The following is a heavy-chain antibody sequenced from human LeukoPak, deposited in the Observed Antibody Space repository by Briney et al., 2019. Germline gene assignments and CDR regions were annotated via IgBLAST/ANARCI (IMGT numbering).Heavy chain of an antibody. Sequence: SETLSLTCTVSGYSISSGYYWGWIRQPPGKGLEWIGSIYHSGSTYYNPSLKSRVTISVDTSKNQFSLKLSSVTAADTAVYYCARGVAVAVDPWGQGTLVTVSS. CDR1: GYSISSGYY. D-gene: IGHD6-19*01. CDR2: IYHSGST. J-gene: IGHJ5*02. V-gene: IGHV4-38-2*02. CDR3: ARGVAVAVDP.